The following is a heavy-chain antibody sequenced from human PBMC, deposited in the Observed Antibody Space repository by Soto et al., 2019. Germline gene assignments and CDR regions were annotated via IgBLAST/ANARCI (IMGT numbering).Heavy chain of an antibody. CDR1: GFTFSSYG. CDR2: IWYDGSNK. J-gene: IGHJ6*03. CDR3: ARYLNRSIQLWFSPPNYYMDV. V-gene: IGHV3-33*01. D-gene: IGHD5-18*01. Sequence: PGGSLRLSCAASGFTFSSYGMHWVRQAPGKGLEWVAVIWYDGSNKYYAESVKGRFTISRDNSKNTLYLQMNSLRAEDTAVYYCARYLNRSIQLWFSPPNYYMDVWGKGTTVTVSS.